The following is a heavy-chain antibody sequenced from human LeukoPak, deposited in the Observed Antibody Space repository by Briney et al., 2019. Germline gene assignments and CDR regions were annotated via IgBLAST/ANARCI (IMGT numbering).Heavy chain of an antibody. D-gene: IGHD7-27*01. Sequence: GGSLRLSCAASGFTFSTYWMHWVRQVPGKGLVWVSRISCDGSNTIYADSVKGRFTISRDNANNSLSLQMNSLRGDDAAVYYCARECDLPGAYYMDVWGKGTTVTVSS. CDR1: GFTFSTYW. CDR3: ARECDLPGAYYMDV. V-gene: IGHV3-74*01. J-gene: IGHJ6*03. CDR2: ISCDGSNT.